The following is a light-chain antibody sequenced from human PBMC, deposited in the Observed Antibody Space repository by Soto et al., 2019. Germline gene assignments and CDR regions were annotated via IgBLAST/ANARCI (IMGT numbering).Light chain of an antibody. V-gene: IGKV3-20*01. CDR3: QQYGSSPFA. J-gene: IGKJ2*01. CDR2: GAS. CDR1: QSVSSSY. Sequence: EIVLTQSPGTLSLSPGERATLSCRASQSVSSSYLAWYQQKPGQAPRLLIYGASSRATGSPDRFSGSESGTDFTLTISRLEPEDCAVDDCQQYGSSPFAFGQGTKLEIK.